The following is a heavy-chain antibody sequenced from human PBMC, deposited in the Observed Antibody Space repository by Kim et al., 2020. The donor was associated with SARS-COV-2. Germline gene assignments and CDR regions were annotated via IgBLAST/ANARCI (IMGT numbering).Heavy chain of an antibody. D-gene: IGHD6-25*01. J-gene: IGHJ4*02. V-gene: IGHV1-46*01. CDR3: ARELGAAFYFDY. Sequence: SYAQKFRSRVTMTGDTSTSTVYMELSSLRSEDTAVYHCARELGAAFYFDYWGQGTLVTVSS.